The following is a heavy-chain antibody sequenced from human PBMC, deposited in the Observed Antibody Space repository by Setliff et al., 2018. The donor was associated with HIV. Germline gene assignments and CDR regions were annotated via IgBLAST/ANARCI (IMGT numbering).Heavy chain of an antibody. D-gene: IGHD3-10*01. CDR2: TVPVLSMS. CDR3: ATSSGSGVAPFDN. V-gene: IGHV1-69*02. Sequence: SVKVSCKASEDTFNSYTIHWVRQTPGQGLEWMGRTVPVLSMSNFALKFQGRGSIFADKSTSTAYLGLNGLTSEDTAIYYCATSSGSGVAPFDNWGQGTLVTVSS. CDR1: EDTFNSYT. J-gene: IGHJ4*02.